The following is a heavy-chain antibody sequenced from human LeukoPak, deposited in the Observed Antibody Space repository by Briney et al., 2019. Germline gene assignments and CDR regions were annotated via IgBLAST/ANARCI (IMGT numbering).Heavy chain of an antibody. CDR1: GGSISSSNW. CDR3: ARSPMYYYDSSGYYVF. CDR2: IYHSGST. J-gene: IGHJ4*02. D-gene: IGHD3-22*01. Sequence: SGTLSLTCAVSGGSISSSNWWSWVRQPPGKGLEWIGEIYHSGSTNYNPSLKSRVTISVDTSKKQFSLKLSSVTAADTAVYYCARSPMYYYDSSGYYVFGGQGTLVTVSS. V-gene: IGHV4-4*02.